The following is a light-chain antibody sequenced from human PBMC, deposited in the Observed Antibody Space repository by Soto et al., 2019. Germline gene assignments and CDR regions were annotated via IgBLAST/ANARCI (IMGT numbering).Light chain of an antibody. J-gene: IGKJ4*01. CDR2: GAS. CDR1: QSVSSN. Sequence: EIVMTQSPATLSVSPGERATLSCRASQSVSSNLAWYQQKPGQAPRLLIYGASTRATGIPARFSGSGSGTEFTLTISSLQSEDFAVYYCQQYNNWPRRLTFGGGTRWIS. CDR3: QQYNNWPRRLT. V-gene: IGKV3-15*01.